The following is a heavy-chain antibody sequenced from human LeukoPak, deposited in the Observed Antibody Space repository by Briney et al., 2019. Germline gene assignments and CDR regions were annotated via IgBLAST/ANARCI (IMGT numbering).Heavy chain of an antibody. D-gene: IGHD3-3*01. CDR1: GFTFGSSW. CDR2: INHRGSDQ. J-gene: IGHJ4*02. Sequence: GGSLRLSCAASGFTFGSSWMIWVRQAPGEGLEWVANINHRGSDQRYVDSVKGRFTISRDNTKNSLYLQMNGLRAEDTAVYYCVKATIFAARPGDYFDYWGQGTLVTVSS. V-gene: IGHV3-7*01. CDR3: VKATIFAARPGDYFDY.